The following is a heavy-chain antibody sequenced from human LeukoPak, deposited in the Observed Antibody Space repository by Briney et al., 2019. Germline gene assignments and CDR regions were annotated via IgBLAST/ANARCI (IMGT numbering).Heavy chain of an antibody. CDR2: IVVGSGNT. CDR3: AVRLVHPIWFGEAPYYFDY. J-gene: IGHJ4*02. V-gene: IGHV1-58*02. Sequence: SVKVSCKASGFTFTSSAMQWVRQARGQRLEWIGWIVVGSGNTNYAQKFQERVTITRDMSTSTAYMELSSLRSEDTAVYYCAVRLVHPIWFGEAPYYFDYWGQGTLATVSS. D-gene: IGHD3-10*01. CDR1: GFTFTSSA.